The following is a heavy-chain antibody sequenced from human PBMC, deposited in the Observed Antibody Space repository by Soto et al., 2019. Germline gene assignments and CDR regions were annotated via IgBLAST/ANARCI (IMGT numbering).Heavy chain of an antibody. Sequence: QVQLVESGGGVVQPGRSLRLSCAASGFTFSSYGMHWVRQAPGKGLEWVAVISYDGSNKYYADSVKGRFTISRDNSKNTLYLQMNSLRAEDTAVYYCAVGYCSCTSCYAPRLYYYGMDVWGQGTTVTVSS. D-gene: IGHD2-2*01. J-gene: IGHJ6*02. CDR1: GFTFSSYG. V-gene: IGHV3-30*03. CDR3: AVGYCSCTSCYAPRLYYYGMDV. CDR2: ISYDGSNK.